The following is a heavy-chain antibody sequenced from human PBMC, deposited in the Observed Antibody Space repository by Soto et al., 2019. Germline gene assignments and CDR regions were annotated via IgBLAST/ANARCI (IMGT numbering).Heavy chain of an antibody. J-gene: IGHJ4*02. CDR2: MNPNSGNT. CDR3: ARGDEYGGNFAY. D-gene: IGHD2-15*01. V-gene: IGHV1-8*01. CDR1: GYTFTSYD. Sequence: QVQLVQSGAEVKKPGASVKVSCKASGYTFTSYDINWVRQATGQGLESMGWMNPNSGNTGYAQKFQCRVTMTSNTSISTAYMELGSLGSEDTAVYYCARGDEYGGNFAYWGQGTRVTVSS.